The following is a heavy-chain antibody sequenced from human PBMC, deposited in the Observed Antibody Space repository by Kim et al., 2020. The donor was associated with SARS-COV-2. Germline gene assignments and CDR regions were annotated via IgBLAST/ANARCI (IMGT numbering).Heavy chain of an antibody. CDR2: IRSKAFTETT. D-gene: IGHD3-22*01. J-gene: IGHJ4*02. CDR3: TKYYDNGGYPVVN. V-gene: IGHV3-49*03. CDR1: GFTFGDYA. Sequence: GGSLRLSCTASGFTFGDYAMSWFRQAPGKGLEWVGFIRSKAFTETTEYAASVKGRFTISRDDSKSIAYLQMNSLTTEDTAVYYCTKYYDNGGYPVVNWGQGTLVTVSS.